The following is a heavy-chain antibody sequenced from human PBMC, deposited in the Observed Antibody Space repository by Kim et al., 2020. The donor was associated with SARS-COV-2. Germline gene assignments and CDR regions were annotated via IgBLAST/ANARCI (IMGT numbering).Heavy chain of an antibody. V-gene: IGHV3-21*01. CDR2: ISSSSSYI. CDR1: GFTFSSYS. D-gene: IGHD5-18*01. J-gene: IGHJ4*02. Sequence: GGSLRLSCAASGFTFSSYSMNWVRQAPGKGLEWVSSISSSSSYIYYADSVKGRFTISRDNAKNSLYLQMNSLRAEDTAVYYCASENGPGGYSYGLLGFDYWGQGTLVTVSS. CDR3: ASENGPGGYSYGLLGFDY.